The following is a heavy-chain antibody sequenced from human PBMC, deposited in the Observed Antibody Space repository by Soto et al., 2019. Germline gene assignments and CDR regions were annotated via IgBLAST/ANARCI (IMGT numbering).Heavy chain of an antibody. D-gene: IGHD3-10*01. Sequence: QVQLQESGPGLVKPSETLSLTCTVSGGSISSYYWSWIRQPPGKGLEWIGYIYYSGSTNYNPSLKSLVTISVDTSKNQFPLKLNSMPAADTAVYYCARHNYGSGSTYFAYWGQGTLVTVSS. CDR1: GGSISSYY. CDR2: IYYSGST. V-gene: IGHV4-59*08. J-gene: IGHJ4*02. CDR3: ARHNYGSGSTYFAY.